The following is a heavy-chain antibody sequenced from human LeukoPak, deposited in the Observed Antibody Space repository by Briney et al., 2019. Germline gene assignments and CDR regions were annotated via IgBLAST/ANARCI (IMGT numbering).Heavy chain of an antibody. Sequence: GGSLRLSCAASGFSFRNYWMGWVRQAPGKGLEWVANTKPDGSAEYYADSVRGRFTASRDNAKNTLNLQMNSLRAEDTAVYYCARDKKSGESSEIDYWGQGTLVTVSS. D-gene: IGHD3-10*01. CDR1: GFSFRNYW. J-gene: IGHJ4*02. V-gene: IGHV3-7*01. CDR3: ARDKKSGESSEIDY. CDR2: TKPDGSAE.